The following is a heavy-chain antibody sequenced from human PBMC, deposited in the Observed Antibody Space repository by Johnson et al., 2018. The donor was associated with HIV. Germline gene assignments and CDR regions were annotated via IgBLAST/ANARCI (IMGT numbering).Heavy chain of an antibody. CDR2: ISYDGSNK. D-gene: IGHD6-19*01. CDR1: GFTFSSYA. CDR3: TYSSDWSPGAFDI. Sequence: QVQLVESGGGLVQPGRSLRLSCAASGFTFSSYAMHWVRQAPGTGLEWVAVISYDGSNKYYGDSVKGRLTISRDNSKNTLYLQMNSLRAEDTAVYYCTYSSDWSPGAFDIWGQGTMVTVSS. V-gene: IGHV3-30*04. J-gene: IGHJ3*02.